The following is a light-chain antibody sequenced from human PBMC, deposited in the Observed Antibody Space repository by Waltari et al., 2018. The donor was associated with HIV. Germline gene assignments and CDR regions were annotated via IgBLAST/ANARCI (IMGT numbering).Light chain of an antibody. CDR2: EVS. J-gene: IGLJ3*02. CDR3: SSYAGSNTWV. CDR1: SSDVGGYNY. V-gene: IGLV2-8*01. Sequence: QSALTQPPSASGSPGQPVTISCTGTSSDVGGYNYVSWYQQHPGKAPKLMIYEVSKRPSGVPDRFFGSKSGNTASLTVSGLQAEDEADYYCSSYAGSNTWVFGGGTKLTVL.